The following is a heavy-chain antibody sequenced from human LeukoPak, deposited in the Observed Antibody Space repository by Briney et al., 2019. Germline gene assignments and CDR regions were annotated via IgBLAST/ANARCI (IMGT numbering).Heavy chain of an antibody. CDR3: ARAPMVRGPQTPYYYYYMGV. V-gene: IGHV1-2*02. J-gene: IGHJ6*03. Sequence: ASVKVSCKASGYTFTGYYMHWVRQAPGQGLEWMGWINPNSGGTNYAQKFQGRVTMTRDTSISTAYMELSRLRSDDTAVYHCARAPMVRGPQTPYYYYYMGVWGKGTTVTISS. D-gene: IGHD3-10*01. CDR1: GYTFTGYY. CDR2: INPNSGGT.